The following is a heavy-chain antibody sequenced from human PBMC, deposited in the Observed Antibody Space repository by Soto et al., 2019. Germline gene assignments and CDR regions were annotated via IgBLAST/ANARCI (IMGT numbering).Heavy chain of an antibody. Sequence: PSVKVSCKASGYTFTSYGISWVRQAPGQGLEWMGWISAYNGNTNYAQKLQGRVTMTTDTSTSTAYMELRSLRSDDTAVYYCARAGSSWSTGWFDPWGQGTLVTVSS. CDR3: ARAGSSWSTGWFDP. J-gene: IGHJ5*02. CDR1: GYTFTSYG. CDR2: ISAYNGNT. V-gene: IGHV1-18*04. D-gene: IGHD6-13*01.